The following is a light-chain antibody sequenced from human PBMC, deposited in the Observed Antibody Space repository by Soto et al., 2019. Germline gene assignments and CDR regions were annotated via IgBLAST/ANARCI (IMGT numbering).Light chain of an antibody. Sequence: QSVLTQPPSVSGAPGQRVTISCTGSSSNIGAGYDVHWYQQLPGTAPKLLIYDNYKRPSGIPDRLSGSKSGTSATLGIAGLQTGDEADYYCATWDSRLTTYVFGTGTQVTVL. V-gene: IGLV1-51*01. J-gene: IGLJ1*01. CDR1: SSNIGAGYD. CDR3: ATWDSRLTTYV. CDR2: DNY.